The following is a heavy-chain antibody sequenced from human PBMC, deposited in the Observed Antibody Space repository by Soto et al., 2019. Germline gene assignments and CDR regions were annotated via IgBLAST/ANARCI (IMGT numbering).Heavy chain of an antibody. Sequence: SETLFLTCTVSGGSISSYYWSWIRQPPGKGLEWIGYIYYSGSTNYNPSLKSRVTISVDTSKNQFSLKLSSVTAADTAVYFCARPSHDIFGKSYYYYMDVWGKGTTVTVSS. CDR2: IYYSGST. V-gene: IGHV4-59*08. D-gene: IGHD3-9*01. CDR3: ARPSHDIFGKSYYYYMDV. J-gene: IGHJ6*03. CDR1: GGSISSYY.